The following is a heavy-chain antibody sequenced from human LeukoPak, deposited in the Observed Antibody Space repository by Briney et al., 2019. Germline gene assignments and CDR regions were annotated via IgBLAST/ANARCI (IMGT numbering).Heavy chain of an antibody. CDR3: ARDIGGKDAFDI. CDR2: ISSSSSYI. Sequence: GGSLRLSCAASGFTFSSYSMNWVRQAPGKGLEWVSSISSSSSYIYYADSVKGRFTISRDNAKNSLYLQMNSLRAEDTAVYYCARDIGGKDAFDIWGQGTMVTVSS. V-gene: IGHV3-21*01. J-gene: IGHJ3*02. D-gene: IGHD1-26*01. CDR1: GFTFSSYS.